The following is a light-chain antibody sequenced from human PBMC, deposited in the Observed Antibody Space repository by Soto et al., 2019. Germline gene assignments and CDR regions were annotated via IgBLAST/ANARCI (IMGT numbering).Light chain of an antibody. Sequence: QSALTQPASVSGSPGQSITISCTGTSSDVGSFTLVSWYLQYPGKGPKLIIYEDSRRPSGVSNRFTGSKSGNTASLTISGLQAEDEADYYCYSYTTTSTVIFGGGNKLTVL. CDR2: EDS. CDR3: YSYTTTSTVI. CDR1: SSDVGSFTL. V-gene: IGLV2-23*01. J-gene: IGLJ2*01.